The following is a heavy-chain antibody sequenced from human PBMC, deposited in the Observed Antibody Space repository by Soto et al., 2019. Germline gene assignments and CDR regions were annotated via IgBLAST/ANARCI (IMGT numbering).Heavy chain of an antibody. V-gene: IGHV1-8*01. J-gene: IGHJ4*02. D-gene: IGHD3-22*01. CDR3: ARAHYYASSGYYPNFDY. Sequence: QVQLVQSGAEVKKPGASVTVSCKASGYTFTSYDINWVRQATGQGLAWMGWMNPNSGNTGYAQKFQGRVTMTRNTSISTAYMELSSLRSEDTAVYYCARAHYYASSGYYPNFDYWGQGTLVTVSS. CDR2: MNPNSGNT. CDR1: GYTFTSYD.